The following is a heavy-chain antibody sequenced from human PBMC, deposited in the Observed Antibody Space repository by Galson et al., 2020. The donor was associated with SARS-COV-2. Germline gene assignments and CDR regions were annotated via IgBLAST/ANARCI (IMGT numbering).Heavy chain of an antibody. J-gene: IGHJ6*02. D-gene: IGHD3-22*01. CDR1: GFTFSSYG. Sequence: QLGESLKISCAASGFTFSSYGMHWVRQAPGKGLEWVAVIWYDGSNKYYADSVKGRFTISRDNSKNTLYLQMNSLRAEDTAVYYCAREGSYDSSGNGMDVWGQGTTVTVSS. V-gene: IGHV3-33*01. CDR3: AREGSYDSSGNGMDV. CDR2: IWYDGSNK.